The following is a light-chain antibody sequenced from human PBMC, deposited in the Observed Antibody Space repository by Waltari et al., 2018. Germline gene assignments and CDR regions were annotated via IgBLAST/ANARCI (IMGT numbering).Light chain of an antibody. J-gene: IGLJ2*01. Sequence: QSVLTQPPSVSAAPGQKVTISCSVNSSTIGTDHVSWFQQLPGTVPKVVIYDNSERPPGIPDRFSGSKSGTSATLGITGLQTGDEACYYCGTWDHSLHGVVFGGGTELTVL. CDR3: GTWDHSLHGVV. CDR2: DNS. V-gene: IGLV1-51*01. CDR1: SSTIGTDH.